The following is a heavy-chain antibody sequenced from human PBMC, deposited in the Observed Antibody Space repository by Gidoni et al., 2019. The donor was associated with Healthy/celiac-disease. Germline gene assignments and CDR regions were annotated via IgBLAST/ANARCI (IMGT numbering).Heavy chain of an antibody. V-gene: IGHV3-23*04. D-gene: IGHD5-12*01. CDR2: ISGSGGST. Sequence: EVQLVESGGGLVQPGGSLRLSCAASGFTFSSHAMSWIRQAQGKGLEWVSAISGSGGSTYYADSVKGRFTISRDNSKNTLYLQMNSLRAEDTAVYYCAKALGLRWLPTYDAFDIWGQGTMVTVSS. CDR3: AKALGLRWLPTYDAFDI. CDR1: GFTFSSHA. J-gene: IGHJ3*02.